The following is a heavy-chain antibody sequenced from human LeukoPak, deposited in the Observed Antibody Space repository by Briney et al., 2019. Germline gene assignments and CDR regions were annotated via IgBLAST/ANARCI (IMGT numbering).Heavy chain of an antibody. CDR3: ALTLSGWYNWFDP. D-gene: IGHD3-22*01. V-gene: IGHV5-51*01. Sequence: GESLKISCKGSGYSFTSYWIGWVRQMPGKGLEWMGIIYPGDSDTRYSPSFQGQVTISADKSIGTAYLQWSSLKASGTAMYYCALTLSGWYNWFDPWGQGTLVTVSS. CDR1: GYSFTSYW. CDR2: IYPGDSDT. J-gene: IGHJ5*02.